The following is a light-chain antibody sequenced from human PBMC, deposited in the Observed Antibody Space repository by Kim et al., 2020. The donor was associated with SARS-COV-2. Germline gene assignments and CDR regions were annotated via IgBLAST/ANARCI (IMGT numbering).Light chain of an antibody. CDR2: DTG. J-gene: IGLJ2*01. V-gene: IGLV7-46*01. Sequence: PGGTVTLTGDSSTGAVTSGHFPYWFQQKPGQAPRTLIYDTGNGHSWTPARFSGSLLGGKAALTLSAAQAEDEADYYCLLSYSDSRVFGGGTQLTVL. CDR1: TGAVTSGHF. CDR3: LLSYSDSRV.